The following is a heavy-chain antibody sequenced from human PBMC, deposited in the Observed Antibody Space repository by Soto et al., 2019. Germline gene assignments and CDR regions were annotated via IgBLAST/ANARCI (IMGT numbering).Heavy chain of an antibody. CDR3: AKLGSSSWSPHYYFDY. CDR1: GFTFNNYA. D-gene: IGHD2-2*01. CDR2: ITDSGDDT. J-gene: IGHJ4*02. Sequence: PGGSLRFSCAASGFTFNNYAMGWVRQAPGKGLEWVSAITDSGDDTYYIDSVKGRFTISRDNSKSTLYLQMNSLRAEDTAIYYCAKLGSSSWSPHYYFDYWGQGTLVTVSS. V-gene: IGHV3-23*01.